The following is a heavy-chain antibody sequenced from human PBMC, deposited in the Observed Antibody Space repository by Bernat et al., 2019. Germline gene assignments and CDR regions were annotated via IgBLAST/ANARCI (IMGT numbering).Heavy chain of an antibody. Sequence: QVQVMQSGAEVKKPGASVKVSCRASGYSFTSYGISWVRQAPGQGLEWMGWISAYNGNTKCAQKLQGRVTMTTDTSTSTAYMELRSLTSDDTAVYYCARDNGWELPIDGWGQGTLVTVSS. CDR2: ISAYNGNT. J-gene: IGHJ4*02. CDR1: GYSFTSYG. V-gene: IGHV1-18*01. D-gene: IGHD1-26*01. CDR3: ARDNGWELPIDG.